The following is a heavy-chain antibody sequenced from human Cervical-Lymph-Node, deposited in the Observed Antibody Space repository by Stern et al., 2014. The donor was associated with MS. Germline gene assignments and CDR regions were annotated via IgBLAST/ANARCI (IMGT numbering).Heavy chain of an antibody. Sequence: QVTLRESGPVLVKPTETLTLTCTVSGFSLSNARMGVSWIRQPPGKALEWLAHILSNDKKSYSTSLKSRLTISKDTSKSQVVLTMTNMDPVDTATYYCARIDFVAAAGAFDPWGQGTLVTVSS. CDR2: ILSNDKK. CDR1: GFSLSNARMG. V-gene: IGHV2-26*01. J-gene: IGHJ5*02. D-gene: IGHD6-13*01. CDR3: ARIDFVAAAGAFDP.